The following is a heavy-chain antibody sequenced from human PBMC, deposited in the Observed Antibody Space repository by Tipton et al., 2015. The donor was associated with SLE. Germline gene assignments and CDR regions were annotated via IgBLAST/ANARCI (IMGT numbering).Heavy chain of an antibody. Sequence: TLSLTCTVSGGSISSYYWSWIRQPAGKGLEWIGRIYTSGSTNYNPSLKSRVTISLDTSKSQFSLKLTSVTAADTAVYYCARGWYSRNWEWWFDPWGQGTLVTVSS. J-gene: IGHJ5*02. CDR1: GGSISSYY. CDR2: IYTSGST. V-gene: IGHV4-4*07. D-gene: IGHD6-13*01. CDR3: ARGWYSRNWEWWFDP.